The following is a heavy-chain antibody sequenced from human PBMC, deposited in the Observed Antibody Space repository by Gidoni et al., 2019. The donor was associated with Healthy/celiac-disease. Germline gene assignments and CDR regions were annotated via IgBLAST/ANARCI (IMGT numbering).Heavy chain of an antibody. J-gene: IGHJ6*02. Sequence: EVQLVEAGGGLVQPGGSLRLSCAASGFTFSSYWMSWVRQAPGKGLEWVANIKQDGSEKYYVDSVKGRFTISRDNAKNSLYLQMNSLRAEDTAVYYCAREVVVVAATPGYGMDVWGQGTTVTVSS. D-gene: IGHD2-15*01. CDR3: AREVVVVAATPGYGMDV. V-gene: IGHV3-7*01. CDR1: GFTFSSYW. CDR2: IKQDGSEK.